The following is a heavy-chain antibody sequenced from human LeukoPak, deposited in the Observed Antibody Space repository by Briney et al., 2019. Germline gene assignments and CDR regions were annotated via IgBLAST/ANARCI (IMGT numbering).Heavy chain of an antibody. V-gene: IGHV4-59*08. CDR2: IYYSGSS. J-gene: IGHJ5*02. CDR1: GGSISSYY. Sequence: SETLSLTCTVSGGSISSYYWSWFRQPPGKGLEWIGYIYYSGSSNYNPSLRSRVTMSVDTSKNQFSLKLSSVTAADTAVYYCARSLTSNRFDPWGQGTLVTVSS. CDR3: ARSLTSNRFDP. D-gene: IGHD1-14*01.